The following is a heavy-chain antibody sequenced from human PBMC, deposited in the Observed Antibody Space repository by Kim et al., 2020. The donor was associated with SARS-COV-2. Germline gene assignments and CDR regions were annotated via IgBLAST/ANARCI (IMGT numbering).Heavy chain of an antibody. CDR3: ARGNRTYYYGSGRMNWFDT. D-gene: IGHD3-10*01. CDR1: GGSFSGYY. J-gene: IGHJ5*02. Sequence: SETLSLTCAVYGGSFSGYYWSWIRQPPGKGLEWVGEINHSGSTNYNPSLKSRVTISVDTSKNQSSLKLSSVTAADTAVYYCARGNRTYYYGSGRMNWFDTWGQGTLVTVSP. V-gene: IGHV4-34*01. CDR2: INHSGST.